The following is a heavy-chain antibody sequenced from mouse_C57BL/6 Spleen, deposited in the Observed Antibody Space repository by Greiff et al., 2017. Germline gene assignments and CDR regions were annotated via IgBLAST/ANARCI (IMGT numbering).Heavy chain of an antibody. J-gene: IGHJ4*01. D-gene: IGHD4-1*01. Sequence: QVQLKQPGAELVQPGASVKLSCKASGYTFTSYWMHWVKQRPGQGLEWIGMIHPNSGSTNYNEKFKSKATLTVDKSSSTAYMQLSSLTSEDSAVYYCAKLGLYYYAMDYWGQGTSGTVSS. V-gene: IGHV1-64*01. CDR3: AKLGLYYYAMDY. CDR1: GYTFTSYW. CDR2: IHPNSGST.